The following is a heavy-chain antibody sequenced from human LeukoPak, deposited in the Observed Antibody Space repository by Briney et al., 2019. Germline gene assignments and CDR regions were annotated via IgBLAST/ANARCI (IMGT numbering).Heavy chain of an antibody. V-gene: IGHV3-72*01. CDR1: GFTFSDHY. J-gene: IGHJ6*02. CDR2: TRNKANSYTT. D-gene: IGHD3-10*01. CDR3: ATAPPRGSMVRGVIAGGYYYGMDV. Sequence: GGSLRLSCAASGFTFSDHYMDWVRQAPGKGLEWVGRTRNKANSYTTEYAASVKGRFTISRDDSKNSLYLQMNSLKTEDTAVYYCATAPPRGSMVRGVIAGGYYYGMDVWGQGTTVTVSS.